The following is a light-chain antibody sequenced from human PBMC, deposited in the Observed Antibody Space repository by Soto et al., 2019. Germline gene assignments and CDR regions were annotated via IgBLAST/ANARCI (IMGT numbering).Light chain of an antibody. CDR3: QQSYSTPHT. Sequence: IQLTQSPSSLSASVVDSVTISFRASQGISSYLNWYQQKPGKAPKLLIYAASSLQSGVPSRFSGSGSGTDFTLTISSLQPEDFATYYCQQSYSTPHTFGQGTRLEIK. CDR2: AAS. J-gene: IGKJ5*01. CDR1: QGISSY. V-gene: IGKV1-39*01.